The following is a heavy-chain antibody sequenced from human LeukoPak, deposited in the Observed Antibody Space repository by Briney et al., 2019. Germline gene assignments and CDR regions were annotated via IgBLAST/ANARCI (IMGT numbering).Heavy chain of an antibody. D-gene: IGHD6-13*01. Sequence: SETLSLTCTVPGGSISSGGYYWSWLRQHPGKGLEWIGYIYYSGSTYYNPSLKSRVTISVDTSKNQFSLKLSSVTAADTAVYYCARAYSSSWYPIDYWGQGTLVTVSS. J-gene: IGHJ4*02. CDR1: GGSISSGGYY. CDR3: ARAYSSSWYPIDY. V-gene: IGHV4-31*03. CDR2: IYYSGST.